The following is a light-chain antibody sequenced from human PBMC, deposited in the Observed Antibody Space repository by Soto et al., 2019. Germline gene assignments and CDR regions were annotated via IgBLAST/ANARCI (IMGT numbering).Light chain of an antibody. CDR3: HQYNSYTWT. CDR1: QSISSY. J-gene: IGKJ1*01. Sequence: DIQMTQSPFTLSTSVGDTVTITCRASQSISSYLNWYQQKPGEAPKLLIYDASSLESGVPSRFSASGSGTEFTLTISGLQPDDFATYYCHQYNSYTWTFGQGTKVDIK. V-gene: IGKV1-5*01. CDR2: DAS.